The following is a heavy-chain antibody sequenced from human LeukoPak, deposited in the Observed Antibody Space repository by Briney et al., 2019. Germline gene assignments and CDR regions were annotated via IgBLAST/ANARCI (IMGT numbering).Heavy chain of an antibody. CDR1: GFTFSSYS. J-gene: IGHJ4*02. Sequence: GGSLRLSCAASGFTFSSYSMNWVRQAPGKGLEWVSSISSSSSYIYYADSVKGRFTISRDNAKNSLYLQMHSLRAEDTAVYYCRILISSPIGSYQNFDYWGQGTLVTVSS. CDR3: RILISSPIGSYQNFDY. D-gene: IGHD1-26*01. CDR2: ISSSSSYI. V-gene: IGHV3-21*01.